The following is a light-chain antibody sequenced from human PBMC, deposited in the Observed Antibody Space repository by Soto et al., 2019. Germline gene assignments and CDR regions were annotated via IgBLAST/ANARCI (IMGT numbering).Light chain of an antibody. CDR2: DAS. V-gene: IGKV1-5*01. CDR1: QSISSW. CDR3: QQYVNSPGT. J-gene: IGKJ5*01. Sequence: IQMTQSPSTLSASVGDRVTITFRASQSISSWLAWYQQKPGKAPKLLIYDASSLESGVPSRFSGSGSGADFTLTISRLEPEDFAVYYCQQYVNSPGTFGQRTRLEIK.